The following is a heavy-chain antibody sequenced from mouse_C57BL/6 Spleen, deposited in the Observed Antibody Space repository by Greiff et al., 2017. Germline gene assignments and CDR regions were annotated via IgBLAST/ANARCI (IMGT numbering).Heavy chain of an antibody. V-gene: IGHV1-82*01. CDR1: GYAFSSSW. J-gene: IGHJ4*01. CDR3: ARSGLVYAMDY. Sequence: VQLQESGPELVKPGASVKISCKASGYAFSSSWMNWVKQRPGKGLEWIGRIYPGDGDTNYNGKFKGKATLTADKSSSTAYMQLSSLTSEDSAVYFCARSGLVYAMDYWGQGTSVTVSS. D-gene: IGHD3-1*01. CDR2: IYPGDGDT.